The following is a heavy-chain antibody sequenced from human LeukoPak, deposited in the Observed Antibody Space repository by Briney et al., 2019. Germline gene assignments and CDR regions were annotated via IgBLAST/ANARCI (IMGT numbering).Heavy chain of an antibody. CDR1: GFTFSDYW. CDR3: ARDGSSFDY. Sequence: PGGSPRLSCVASGFTFSDYWMRWVRQTPGKGLEWVANINKDGSDIYYADSAKGRFTISRDSAKNSLYLQMNSLRDGDTAIYYCARDGSSFDYWGQGTLVTVSS. V-gene: IGHV3-7*01. J-gene: IGHJ4*02. D-gene: IGHD2-15*01. CDR2: INKDGSDI.